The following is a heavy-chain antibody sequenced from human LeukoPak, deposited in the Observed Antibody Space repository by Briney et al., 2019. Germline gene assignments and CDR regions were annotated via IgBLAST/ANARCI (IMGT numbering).Heavy chain of an antibody. J-gene: IGHJ6*03. V-gene: IGHV3-23*01. Sequence: PGGSLRLSCAASGFTFSNYAMSWVRQAPGKGLEWVSAISGSGGSTYYADSVKGRFTISRDNSKNTLYLQMNSLRAEDTAVYYCAKDGLLWFGELLEYYYYYYMDVWGKGTTVTVSS. D-gene: IGHD3-10*01. CDR2: ISGSGGST. CDR1: GFTFSNYA. CDR3: AKDGLLWFGELLEYYYYYYMDV.